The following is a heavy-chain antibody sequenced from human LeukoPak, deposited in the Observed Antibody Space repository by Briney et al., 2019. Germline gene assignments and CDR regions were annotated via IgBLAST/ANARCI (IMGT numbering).Heavy chain of an antibody. CDR3: ARGRYSYGYCDY. CDR2: ISAYTGNT. CDR1: GYTFTSYG. D-gene: IGHD5-18*01. J-gene: IGHJ4*02. Sequence: GASVKVSCKASGYTFTSYGISWVRQAPGQGLEWMGWISAYTGNTNYAQRLQGRVTMTTDTPTSTAYMELRSLRSDGTAVYYCARGRYSYGYCDYWGQGTLVTVSS. V-gene: IGHV1-18*01.